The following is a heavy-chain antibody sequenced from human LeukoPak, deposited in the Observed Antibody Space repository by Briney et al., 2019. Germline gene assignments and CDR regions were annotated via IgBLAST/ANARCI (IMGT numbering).Heavy chain of an antibody. CDR3: ARDSINYYPY. D-gene: IGHD1-26*01. CDR2: INPNSGDT. CDR1: GYTFTGYY. V-gene: IGHV1-2*02. J-gene: IGHJ4*02. Sequence: ASVKVSCKASGYTFTGYYVQWVRQAPGQGLEWMGLINPNSGDTNYAQKFQGRVTMTRDTSINTAYKELRSLRYDDTAVYYCARDSINYYPYWGQGSLVTVSS.